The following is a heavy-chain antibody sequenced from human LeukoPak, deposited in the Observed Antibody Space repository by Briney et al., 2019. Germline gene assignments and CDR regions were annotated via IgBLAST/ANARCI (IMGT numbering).Heavy chain of an antibody. J-gene: IGHJ5*02. CDR3: AGSKYGSGSYSYWFDP. CDR1: GFTFSSYA. CDR2: ISGSGGST. V-gene: IGHV3-23*01. Sequence: GGSLRLSCAASGFTFSSYAMSWVRQAPGKGLEWVSAISGSGGSTYYADSVKGRLTISRDNSKNTLYLQMNSLRAEDTAVYYCAGSKYGSGSYSYWFDPWGQGTLVTVSS. D-gene: IGHD3-10*01.